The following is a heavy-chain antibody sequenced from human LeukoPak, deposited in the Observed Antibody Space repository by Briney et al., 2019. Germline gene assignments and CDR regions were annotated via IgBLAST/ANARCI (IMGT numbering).Heavy chain of an antibody. CDR3: ARDSRGSGSYQGVDV. D-gene: IGHD3-10*01. CDR2: INGGKGDT. V-gene: IGHV1-3*01. Sequence: ASVKVSCKTSGYTFTNYAMHRVCQAPGQRLEWMGWINGGKGDTKYSQKFQGRVTFTRDTSASTVYMELSSLTFEDTAVYYCARDSRGSGSYQGVDVWGKGTTVTVSS. CDR1: GYTFTNYA. J-gene: IGHJ6*04.